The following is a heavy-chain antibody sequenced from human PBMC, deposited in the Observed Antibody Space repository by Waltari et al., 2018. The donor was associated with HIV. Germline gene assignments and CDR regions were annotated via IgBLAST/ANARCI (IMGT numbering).Heavy chain of an antibody. J-gene: IGHJ6*02. CDR3: ARAGLRQLGRPCYYGLDV. V-gene: IGHV1-69*04. Sequence: QDQLVQSGAEVRKPGSSVNVSCKASGDTFRSYAVNWLRQAPGQGLEWLGRIIPALGATKYAQKFRDRVTITADKSTSTAYMELSRLTSEDTAVYCCARAGLRQLGRPCYYGLDVWGQGTTVTIFS. D-gene: IGHD6-13*01. CDR2: IIPALGAT. CDR1: GDTFRSYA.